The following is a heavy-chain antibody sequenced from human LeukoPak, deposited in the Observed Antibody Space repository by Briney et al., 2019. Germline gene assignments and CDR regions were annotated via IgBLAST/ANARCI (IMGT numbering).Heavy chain of an antibody. CDR3: ARGVDTAVVTGGYNWFDP. D-gene: IGHD5-18*01. Sequence: PGGSLRLSCAASGFTFSSYWMHWVRQAPGEGLVWVSRTNADGSSTDYADSVKGRFTISRDNAKNTLYLQMNSLRAEDTAVYYCARGVDTAVVTGGYNWFDPWGQGTLVTVSS. J-gene: IGHJ5*02. CDR2: TNADGSST. V-gene: IGHV3-74*01. CDR1: GFTFSSYW.